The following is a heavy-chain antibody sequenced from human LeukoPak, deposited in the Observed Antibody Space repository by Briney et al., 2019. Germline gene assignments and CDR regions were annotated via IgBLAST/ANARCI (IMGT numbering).Heavy chain of an antibody. D-gene: IGHD3-9*01. CDR2: INPNSGGT. CDR1: GYTFTAYY. V-gene: IGHV1-2*02. CDR3: ARGGQGHNNDWFYFNC. J-gene: IGHJ4*02. Sequence: GASVKVSCKASGYTFTAYYMHWVRQAPGQGLEWMGWINPNSGGTNYAQKFQGRVTMTSDTSVSSVYMDLRRLEPDDTAMYYCARGGQGHNNDWFYFNCWGQGTLVTVSS.